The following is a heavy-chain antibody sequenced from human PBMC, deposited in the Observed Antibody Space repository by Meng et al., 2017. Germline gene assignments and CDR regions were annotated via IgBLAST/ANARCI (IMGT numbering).Heavy chain of an antibody. D-gene: IGHD6-19*01. J-gene: IGHJ4*02. CDR3: ARVQQWLAYDY. CDR2: ISYDGSNK. V-gene: IGHV3-30*01. Sequence: QVQRVESGGGVVQPGRSLRLSCAASGFTFSSYAMHWVRQAPGKGLEWVAVISYDGSNKYYADPVKGRFTISRDNSKNTLYLQMNSLRAEDTAVYYCARVQQWLAYDYWGQGTLVTVSS. CDR1: GFTFSSYA.